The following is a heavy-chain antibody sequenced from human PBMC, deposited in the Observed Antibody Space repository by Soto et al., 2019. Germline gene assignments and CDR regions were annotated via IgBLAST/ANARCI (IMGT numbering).Heavy chain of an antibody. J-gene: IGHJ4*02. Sequence: PSETXSLTCTVSGGSISSGGYYWSWIRQHPGKGLEWIGYIYYSGSTYYNPSLKSRVTISVDTSKNQFSLKLSSVTAADTAVYYCARDYGGNFDYWGQGTLVTVSS. D-gene: IGHD4-17*01. V-gene: IGHV4-31*03. CDR1: GGSISSGGYY. CDR2: IYYSGST. CDR3: ARDYGGNFDY.